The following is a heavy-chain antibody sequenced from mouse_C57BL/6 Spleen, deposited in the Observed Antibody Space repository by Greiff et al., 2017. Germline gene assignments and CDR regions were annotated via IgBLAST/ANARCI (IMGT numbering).Heavy chain of an antibody. CDR3: SIISYDYDMVYFDF. CDR2: IYPGAGDT. V-gene: IGHV1-82*01. J-gene: IGHJ1*03. D-gene: IGHD2-4*01. Sequence: QVQLQQSGPELVKPGASVKISCKASGYAFSSSWMNWVKQRPGKGLEWIGRIYPGAGDTNYNGKFKGKATLTADKSSSTAYMPLSSLSSEDSAVYFCSIISYDYDMVYFDFWVTGTTLTVSS. CDR1: GYAFSSSW.